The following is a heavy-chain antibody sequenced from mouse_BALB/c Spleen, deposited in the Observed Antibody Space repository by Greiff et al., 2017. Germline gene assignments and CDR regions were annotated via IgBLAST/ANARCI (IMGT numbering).Heavy chain of an antibody. CDR3: TREKLRAMDY. Sequence: EVMLVESGGGLVKPGGSLKLSCAASGFTFSSYTMSWVRQTPEKRLEWVATISSGGSYTYYPDSVKGRFTISRDNAKNTLYLQMSSLKSEDTAMYYCTREKLRAMDYWGQGTSVTVSS. D-gene: IGHD1-1*01. CDR2: ISSGGSYT. V-gene: IGHV5-6-4*01. J-gene: IGHJ4*01. CDR1: GFTFSSYT.